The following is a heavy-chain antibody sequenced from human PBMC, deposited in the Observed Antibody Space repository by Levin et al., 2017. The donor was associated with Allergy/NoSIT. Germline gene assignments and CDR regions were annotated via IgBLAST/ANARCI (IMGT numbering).Heavy chain of an antibody. Sequence: GGSLRLSCAASGFTFSSYAMSWVRQAPGKGLEWVSAISGSGGSTYYADSVKGRFTISRDNSKNTLYLQMNSLRAEDTAVYYCAKARIAVGRVGWFDPWGQGTLVTVSS. V-gene: IGHV3-23*01. CDR3: AKARIAVGRVGWFDP. J-gene: IGHJ5*02. CDR2: ISGSGGST. D-gene: IGHD6-19*01. CDR1: GFTFSSYA.